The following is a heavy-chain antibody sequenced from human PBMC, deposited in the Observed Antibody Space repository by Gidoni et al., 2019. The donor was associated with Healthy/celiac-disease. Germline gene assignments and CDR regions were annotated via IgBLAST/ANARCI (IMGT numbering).Heavy chain of an antibody. D-gene: IGHD3-16*01. CDR2: ISGSGGST. J-gene: IGHJ6*02. CDR1: GITFSSDA. CDR3: AKEVPGFWGGMDV. Sequence: EVQLFESGGGLVQPGGSLRLSCVASGITFSSDAKSWVRQAPGKGLEWVSAISGSGGSTYYADSVKGRFTITRDNTKNTLYLQMNSLRAEDTAVYYCAKEVPGFWGGMDVWGQGTTVTVSS. V-gene: IGHV3-23*01.